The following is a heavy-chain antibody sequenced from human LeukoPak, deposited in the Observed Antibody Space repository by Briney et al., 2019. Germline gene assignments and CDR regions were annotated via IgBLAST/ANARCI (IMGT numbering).Heavy chain of an antibody. J-gene: IGHJ4*02. Sequence: KPSETLSLTCAVYGGSFSGHYWSWIRQPPGKGLEWIGEINHSGSTNYNPSLKSRVTISVDTSKNQFSLKLSSVTAADTAVYYCARGRRNYGAYGGAYYFDYWGQGTLVTVSS. D-gene: IGHD4-17*01. CDR3: ARGRRNYGAYGGAYYFDY. CDR2: INHSGST. V-gene: IGHV4-34*01. CDR1: GGSFSGHY.